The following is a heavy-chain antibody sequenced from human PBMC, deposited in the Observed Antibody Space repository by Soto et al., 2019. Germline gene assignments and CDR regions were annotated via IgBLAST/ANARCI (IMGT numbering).Heavy chain of an antibody. CDR1: GFSFGTYA. CDR2: ISFSSSYI. V-gene: IGHV3-21*01. CDR3: ATGTYLPLLDS. J-gene: IGHJ5*01. D-gene: IGHD1-26*01. Sequence: GGSLRLSCAASGFSFGTYAMNWVRQAPGKGLEWVSFISFSSSYIYYADSVRGRFTVSRDNAKNSLYLQLNNLRAEDTAVYYCATGTYLPLLDSWGQGTLDTVSS.